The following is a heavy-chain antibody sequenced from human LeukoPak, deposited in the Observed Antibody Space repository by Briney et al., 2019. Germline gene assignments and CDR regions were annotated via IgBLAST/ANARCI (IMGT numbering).Heavy chain of an antibody. Sequence: PSETLSLTCTVSGGSISNYYWSWIRQPAGKGLEWIGRIHTSGSTNYNPSLKSRVTISVDTSKNQFSLKLSSVTAADTAVYYCARDRGSSSWDAGFRNYMDVWGKGTTVTVSS. CDR3: ARDRGSSSWDAGFRNYMDV. V-gene: IGHV4-4*07. D-gene: IGHD6-13*01. CDR2: IHTSGST. J-gene: IGHJ6*03. CDR1: GGSISNYY.